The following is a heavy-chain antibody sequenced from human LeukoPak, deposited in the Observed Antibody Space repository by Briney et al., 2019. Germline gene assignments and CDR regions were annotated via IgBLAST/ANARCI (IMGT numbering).Heavy chain of an antibody. J-gene: IGHJ3*02. Sequence: PGGSLRLSCAASGFTFSSYTMYWVRQAPGKGLEWVSSISSSSSYIYYADSVKGRFTISRDNAKNSLYLQMNSVRAEDTAVYYCARDIDGYSYGFDIWGQGTMVTVSS. D-gene: IGHD5-18*01. CDR1: GFTFSSYT. V-gene: IGHV3-21*01. CDR3: ARDIDGYSYGFDI. CDR2: ISSSSSYI.